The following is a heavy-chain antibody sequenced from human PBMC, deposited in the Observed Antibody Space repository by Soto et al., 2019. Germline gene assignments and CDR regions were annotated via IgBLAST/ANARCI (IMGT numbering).Heavy chain of an antibody. CDR2: IYPGDSDT. V-gene: IGHV5-51*01. CDR1: GYSFAVYW. CDR3: AGGGVRGVITRTRDYYGMDV. D-gene: IGHD3-10*01. J-gene: IGHJ6*02. Sequence: PGESLKISCKGSGYSFAVYWIAWVRQMPGKGLEWMGIIYPGDSDTRYSPSFQGQVTISADKSISTAYLQWSSLKASDTAMYYCAGGGVRGVITRTRDYYGMDVWGQGTTVTVSS.